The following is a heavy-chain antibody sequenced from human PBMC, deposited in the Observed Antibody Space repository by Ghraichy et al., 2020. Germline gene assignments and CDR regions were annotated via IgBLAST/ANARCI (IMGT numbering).Heavy chain of an antibody. Sequence: SETLSLTCAVSGGSISSSNWWSWVRQPPGKGLEWIGEIYHSGSTNYNPSLKSRVTISVDKSKNQFSLKLSSVTAADTAVYYCARVPLDEGYSYGHDAFDIWGQGTMVTVSS. CDR3: ARVPLDEGYSYGHDAFDI. V-gene: IGHV4-4*02. J-gene: IGHJ3*02. CDR1: GGSISSSNW. CDR2: IYHSGST. D-gene: IGHD5-18*01.